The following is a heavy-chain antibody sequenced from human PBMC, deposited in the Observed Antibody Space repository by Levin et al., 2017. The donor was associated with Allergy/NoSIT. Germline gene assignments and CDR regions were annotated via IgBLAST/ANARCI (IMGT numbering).Heavy chain of an antibody. D-gene: IGHD3-10*01. CDR1: GFTFSSYA. CDR2: INGGASST. Sequence: GESLKISCAASGFTFSSYAMSWVRQAPGMGLEWVSGINGGASSTYYADSVKGRFTISRDNSKNTLYLQMNSLRAEDTALYYCAKPGFGELRPSTFDYWGQGTLVTVSS. CDR3: AKPGFGELRPSTFDY. J-gene: IGHJ4*02. V-gene: IGHV3-23*01.